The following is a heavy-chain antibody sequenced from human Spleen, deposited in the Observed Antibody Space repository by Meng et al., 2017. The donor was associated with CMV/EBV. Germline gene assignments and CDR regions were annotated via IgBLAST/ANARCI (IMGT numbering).Heavy chain of an antibody. CDR2: ISGSGGSI. D-gene: IGHD1-26*01. Sequence: GESLKISCGASGFMFDRYAMSWVRQAPGKGLEWVSSISGSGGSIEYASSVKGRFTISRDNSENTLFLQMKSLRAEDTATYYCAKFDSVGATFFDYWGQGTPVTVSS. J-gene: IGHJ4*02. V-gene: IGHV3-23*01. CDR1: GFMFDRYA. CDR3: AKFDSVGATFFDY.